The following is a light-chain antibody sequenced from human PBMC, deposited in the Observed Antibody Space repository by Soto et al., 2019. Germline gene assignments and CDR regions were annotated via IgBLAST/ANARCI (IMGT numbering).Light chain of an antibody. Sequence: DIVMTQSPASLAVSLCERATINGKSSRIVVYSSNNKNYLAWYQQKPGQPPKLLIYWASTRESGVPDRFSGSGSGTDFTLTISSLQAEDVAVYYCQQYYSTPITFGQGTRLENK. V-gene: IGKV4-1*01. CDR2: WAS. J-gene: IGKJ5*01. CDR3: QQYYSTPIT. CDR1: RIVVYSSNNKNY.